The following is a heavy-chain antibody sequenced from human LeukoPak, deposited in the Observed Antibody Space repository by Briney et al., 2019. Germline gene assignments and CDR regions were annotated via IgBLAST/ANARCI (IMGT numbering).Heavy chain of an antibody. CDR1: GYTFTSYD. J-gene: IGHJ4*02. Sequence: ASVKVSCKASGYTFTSYDINWVRQATGQGLEWMGWMNPNSGHTGYAQKFQGRITMTRNTPISTAYMELSSLGSEDTAVYYCATATRDCSRASCYNYWGQGTLVTVSS. CDR2: MNPNSGHT. V-gene: IGHV1-8*01. CDR3: ATATRDCSRASCYNY. D-gene: IGHD2-2*02.